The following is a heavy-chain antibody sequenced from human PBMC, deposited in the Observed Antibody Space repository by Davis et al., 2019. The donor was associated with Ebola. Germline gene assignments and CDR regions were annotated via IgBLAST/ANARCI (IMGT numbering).Heavy chain of an antibody. CDR2: MNPNSGYT. Sequence: ASVKVSCKASGYTFTSYDINWVRQATGQGLEWMGWMNPNSGYTGYAQKFQGRVTMTRNTSISTAYMELSSLRSEDTAVYYCAREAIVVVITGGYYYYGMDVWGQGTTVTVSS. J-gene: IGHJ6*02. CDR1: GYTFTSYD. V-gene: IGHV1-8*01. D-gene: IGHD3-22*01. CDR3: AREAIVVVITGGYYYYGMDV.